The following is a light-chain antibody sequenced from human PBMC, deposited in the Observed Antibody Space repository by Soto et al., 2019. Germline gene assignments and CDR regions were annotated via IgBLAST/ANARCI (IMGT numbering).Light chain of an antibody. CDR3: QQYINWPPTYT. CDR1: QSISSN. Sequence: EIVMTQSPATLSVSPGERATLSCRASQSISSNLAWYQQKPGQAPRLLIYSASTRATGIPARFGGSGSETEFTLTISSLQSEDVAVYYCQQYINWPPTYTFGQGTKLEIK. CDR2: SAS. V-gene: IGKV3-15*01. J-gene: IGKJ2*01.